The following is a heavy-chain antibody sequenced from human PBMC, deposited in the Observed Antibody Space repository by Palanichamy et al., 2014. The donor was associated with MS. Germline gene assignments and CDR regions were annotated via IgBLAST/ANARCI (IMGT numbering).Heavy chain of an antibody. J-gene: IGHJ4*02. CDR3: ATRDCSGGSCYSGGMDF. Sequence: EVQLVESGGGLMQPGESLRLSCAASGFSVSDNYMTWVRQAPGKGLEWVSVIFRGGFTYYADSVKGRFTISRDNSKNTVNLQMNSLSPEDTAVYYCATRDCSGGSCYSGGMDFWDQGSLVTVSS. CDR2: IFRGGFT. V-gene: IGHV3-53*01. D-gene: IGHD2-15*01. CDR1: GFSVSDNY.